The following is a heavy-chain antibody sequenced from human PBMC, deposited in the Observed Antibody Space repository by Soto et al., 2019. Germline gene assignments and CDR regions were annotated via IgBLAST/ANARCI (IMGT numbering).Heavy chain of an antibody. CDR2: IKTKVESYAK. J-gene: IGHJ4*02. D-gene: IGHD2-15*01. Sequence: EVQLVESGGGLVQPGGSLKLSCAASGFTLSGFDVHWVRQAAGAGLEWVARIKTKVESYAKEYAASVKGRFSISRDDAKTTAYLEMNSLKTEDTAVYYCTRRHCSGGGCYSDFDFWGQGSLVTVSS. CDR3: TRRHCSGGGCYSDFDF. V-gene: IGHV3-73*01. CDR1: GFTLSGFD.